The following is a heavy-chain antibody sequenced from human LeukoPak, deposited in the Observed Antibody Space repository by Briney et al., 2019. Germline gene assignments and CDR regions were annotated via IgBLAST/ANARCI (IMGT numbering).Heavy chain of an antibody. J-gene: IGHJ5*02. CDR1: GFPFSTSA. CDR2: ILSTGTT. Sequence: GGSLRLSCATSGFPFSTSAMTWVCQAPGKGLEWVSHILSTGTTYYADSVRGRFSISRDNAKNTLFLLMTSLRAEDTAVYYCATVKYDYGDPVGWFDPWGQGTLVTVSS. V-gene: IGHV3-23*05. CDR3: ATVKYDYGDPVGWFDP. D-gene: IGHD4-17*01.